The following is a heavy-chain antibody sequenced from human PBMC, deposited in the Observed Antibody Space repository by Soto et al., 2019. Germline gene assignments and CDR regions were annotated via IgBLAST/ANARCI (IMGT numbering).Heavy chain of an antibody. CDR3: ARDKTRTGDDAFDI. D-gene: IGHD2-21*01. J-gene: IGHJ3*02. V-gene: IGHV4-61*01. Sequence: SETLSLTCTVSGGSVSSGSYYWSWIRQPPGKGLEWIGYIYYSGSTNYNPSLKSRVTISVDTSKNQFSLKLSSVTAADTAVYYCARDKTRTGDDAFDIWGQGTMVTV. CDR2: IYYSGST. CDR1: GGSVSSGSYY.